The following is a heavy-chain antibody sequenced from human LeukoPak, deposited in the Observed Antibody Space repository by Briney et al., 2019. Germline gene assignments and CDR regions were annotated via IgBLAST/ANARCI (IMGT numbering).Heavy chain of an antibody. J-gene: IGHJ5*02. CDR1: GGSISSYY. CDR2: IYYSGST. CDR3: ARGEVVPDWTP. V-gene: IGHV4-59*12. D-gene: IGHD2-2*01. Sequence: SETLSLTCTVSGGSISSYYWSWIRQPPGKGLEWIGYIYYSGSTNYNPSLKSRVTISVDTSKNQFSLKLSSVTAADTAVYYCARGEVVPDWTPWGQGTLVTVSS.